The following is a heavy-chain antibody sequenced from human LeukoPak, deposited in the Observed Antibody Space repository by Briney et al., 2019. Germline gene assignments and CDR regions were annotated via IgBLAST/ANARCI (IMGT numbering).Heavy chain of an antibody. CDR2: ISASNGNT. D-gene: IGHD6-19*01. CDR1: GYTFTSYG. V-gene: IGHV1-18*01. J-gene: IGHJ4*02. CDR3: PSPLSSGSSGRYFFVY. Sequence: SVKVSCNASGYTFTSYGISWVRQAPAQGFEWMGWISASNGNTAYAQKVQGRVTVTTDTSTSTAYMEVRSLRSDDTAVYYCPSPLSSGSSGRYFFVYWGEGTLVTVSS.